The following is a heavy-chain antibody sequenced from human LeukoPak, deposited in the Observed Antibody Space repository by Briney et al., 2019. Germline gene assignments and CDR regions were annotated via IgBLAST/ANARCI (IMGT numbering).Heavy chain of an antibody. CDR1: GGSFSGYY. CDR2: INHSGST. J-gene: IGHJ3*02. D-gene: IGHD3-10*01. Sequence: PSETPSLTCAVYGGSFSGYYWSWIREPPGKGLEWIGEINHSGSTNYNPSLKSRVTISVDTSKNQFSLKLSSVTAADTAVYYCASLRGHDAFDIWGQGTMVTVSS. V-gene: IGHV4-34*01. CDR3: ASLRGHDAFDI.